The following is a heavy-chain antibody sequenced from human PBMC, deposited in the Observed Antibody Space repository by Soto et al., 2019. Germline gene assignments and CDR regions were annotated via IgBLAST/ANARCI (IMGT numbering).Heavy chain of an antibody. J-gene: IGHJ5*02. Sequence: QVHLPQGGAGLLKPSETLSLTCAVYGASLSDNYCNWLRQPPGKGLEWIRESNHSGHTNYNPSLRSRVPISIHTATHQLSLNLRSVSAAHTAVYYCARGRGEFDAWGPGTPVTVSS. V-gene: IGHV4-34*01. D-gene: IGHD2-21*01. CDR3: ARGRGEFDA. CDR2: SNHSGHT. CDR1: GASLSDNY.